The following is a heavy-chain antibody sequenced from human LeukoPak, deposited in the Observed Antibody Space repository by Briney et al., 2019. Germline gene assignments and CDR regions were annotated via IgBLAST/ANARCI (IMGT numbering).Heavy chain of an antibody. V-gene: IGHV1-69*06. CDR3: ARRGSDWGQFDY. CDR1: GGTFSSYA. D-gene: IGHD6-19*01. Sequence: ASVKVSCKASGGTFSSYAISWVRQAPGQGLEWMGRIIPIFGTANYAQKFQGRVTITADKSTSTAYMELSSLRSEDTAVYYCARRGSDWGQFDYWGQGTLVTVSS. CDR2: IIPIFGTA. J-gene: IGHJ4*02.